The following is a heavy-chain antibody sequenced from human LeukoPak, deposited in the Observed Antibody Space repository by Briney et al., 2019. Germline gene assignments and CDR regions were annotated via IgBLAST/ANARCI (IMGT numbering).Heavy chain of an antibody. CDR3: ARVKVVAATHDAFDI. CDR2: IKQDGSEE. CDR1: GFTFSSYW. D-gene: IGHD2-15*01. V-gene: IGHV3-7*01. Sequence: PGGSLRLSCAASGFTFSSYWMSWVRQAPGKGLEWVANIKQDGSEEYYVDSVRGRFTISRDNAKNSLYLQMNSLRAEDTAVYYCARVKVVAATHDAFDIWAKGQWSPSLQ. J-gene: IGHJ3*02.